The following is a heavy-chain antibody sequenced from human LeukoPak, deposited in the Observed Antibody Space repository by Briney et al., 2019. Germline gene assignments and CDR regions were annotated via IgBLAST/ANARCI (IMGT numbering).Heavy chain of an antibody. Sequence: GASVKVSCKASGYTFSAYYMHWVRQAPGQGLEWMGWINPKSGGTKYAQKFRGRVTMTRDTSISTAYMELRWLRSDDSAVYYCARVVFSGSPEEYYFDDWGQGTLVTVSS. CDR1: GYTFSAYY. V-gene: IGHV1-2*02. CDR2: INPKSGGT. CDR3: ARVVFSGSPEEYYFDD. D-gene: IGHD3-22*01. J-gene: IGHJ4*02.